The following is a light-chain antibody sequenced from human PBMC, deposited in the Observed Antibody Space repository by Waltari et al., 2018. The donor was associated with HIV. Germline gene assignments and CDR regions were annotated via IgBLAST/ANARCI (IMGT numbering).Light chain of an antibody. V-gene: IGKV1-33*01. J-gene: IGKJ5*01. CDR2: DAS. CDR3: QQYDNLPIT. CDR1: QAISNY. Sequence: DIQMTQSPSSLSASVGDRVPITCQASQAISNYLIWYQQKPGKAPKLLIYDASKLETGVPSRFSGSRSGTDFTFTISSLQPEDIATYYCQQYDNLPITFGQGTRLEIK.